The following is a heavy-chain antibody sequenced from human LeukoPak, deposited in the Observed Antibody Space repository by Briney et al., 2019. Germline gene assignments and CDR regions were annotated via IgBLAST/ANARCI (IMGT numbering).Heavy chain of an antibody. CDR1: GFTFSSYA. J-gene: IGHJ4*02. Sequence: SGGSLRLSCAASGFTFSSYAMSWVRQALGKGLEWVSAISGSGDSTFYADSVKGRFTISRDNSKNTLYLQMNSLRAEDTAVYYCAKDRSDQLLWFGESFFDYWGQGTLVTVSS. D-gene: IGHD3-10*01. CDR3: AKDRSDQLLWFGESFFDY. CDR2: ISGSGDST. V-gene: IGHV3-23*01.